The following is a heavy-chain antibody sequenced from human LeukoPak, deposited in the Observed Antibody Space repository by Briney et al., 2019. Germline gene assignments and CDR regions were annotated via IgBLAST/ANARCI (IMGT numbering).Heavy chain of an antibody. CDR1: GFTFSSYA. Sequence: GGSLRLSCAASGFTFSSYAMSWVRQAPGKGLEWVSVIYSDGTTYYADSVKGRFTISRDNSQNTLHLEMNSLRAEDAAVYFCAKGGSLIDYWGQGTLVSVTS. D-gene: IGHD1-1*01. CDR2: IYSDGTT. V-gene: IGHV3-23*03. J-gene: IGHJ4*02. CDR3: AKGGSLIDY.